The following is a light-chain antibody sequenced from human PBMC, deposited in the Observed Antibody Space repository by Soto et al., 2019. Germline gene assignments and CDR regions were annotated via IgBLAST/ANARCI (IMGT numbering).Light chain of an antibody. V-gene: IGKV3-11*01. CDR2: DVS. J-gene: IGKJ3*01. CDR1: QSIANY. CDR3: RQRDNRLRGGIS. Sequence: EIVLTQSPATVSLSPGERATLSCRASQSIANYLAWYQQKPGQAPRLLIYDVSNRATGSPSRFSGSGAGTEFPLTIGSLVSEDFAVYYCRQRDNRLRGGISFGPETTVAVK.